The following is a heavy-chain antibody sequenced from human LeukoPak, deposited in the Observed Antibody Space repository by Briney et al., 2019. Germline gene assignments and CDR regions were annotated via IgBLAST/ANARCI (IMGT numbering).Heavy chain of an antibody. D-gene: IGHD1-26*01. CDR2: IGTAGDT. J-gene: IGHJ6*02. CDR3: ARDSGATFNYYYAMDV. Sequence: GGSLRLSCAASGFTFSSYDMHWVRQGTGKGLEWVSAIGTAGDTYYPGSVKGRFTISRENAKNSLYLQMNSLRAEDTAVYYCARDSGATFNYYYAMDVWGQGTTVTVSS. V-gene: IGHV3-13*01. CDR1: GFTFSSYD.